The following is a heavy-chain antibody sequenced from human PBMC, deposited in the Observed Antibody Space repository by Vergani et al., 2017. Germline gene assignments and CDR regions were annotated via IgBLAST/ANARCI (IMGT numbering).Heavy chain of an antibody. CDR3: AKVDSIVVVPAAQDY. V-gene: IGHV3-23*04. CDR1: GFTFSSYG. D-gene: IGHD2-2*01. Sequence: VQLVESGGGVVQPGRSLRLSCAASGFTFSSYGMHWVRQAPGKGLEWVSAISGSGGSTYYADSVKGRFTISRDNSKNTLYLQMNSLRAEDTAVYYCAKVDSIVVVPAAQDYWGQGTLVTVSS. CDR2: ISGSGGST. J-gene: IGHJ4*02.